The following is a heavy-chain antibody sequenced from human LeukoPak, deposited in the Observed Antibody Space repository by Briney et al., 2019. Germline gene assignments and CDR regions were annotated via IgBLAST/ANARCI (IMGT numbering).Heavy chain of an antibody. CDR3: AKSVAIYFYYGLDV. CDR1: GFTFSSYA. J-gene: IGHJ6*02. Sequence: GGSLRLSCAASGFTFSSYAMSWVRQAPGKGLEWVSGISGSGDNTYYADSVKGRFTISRDNSKNTLYVQVNSLGTEDTAAYYCAKSVAIYFYYGLDVWGQGTTVTVS. V-gene: IGHV3-23*01. CDR2: ISGSGDNT. D-gene: IGHD3-3*01.